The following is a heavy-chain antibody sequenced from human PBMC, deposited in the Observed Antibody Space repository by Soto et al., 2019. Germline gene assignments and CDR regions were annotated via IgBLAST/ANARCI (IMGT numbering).Heavy chain of an antibody. CDR2: ISDGGGST. J-gene: IGHJ4*02. CDR1: GFTFNSYA. Sequence: EVQLLESGGGLVQPGGSLRLSCAASGFTFNSYAMSWVRQAPGKGLEWVSAISDGGGSTYYADSVKGRFTISRDNSKNTLYLQMNSLRAEDTAVYYCAKSNYDFWSGYGYWGQGTLVTVSS. CDR3: AKSNYDFWSGYGY. V-gene: IGHV3-23*01. D-gene: IGHD3-3*01.